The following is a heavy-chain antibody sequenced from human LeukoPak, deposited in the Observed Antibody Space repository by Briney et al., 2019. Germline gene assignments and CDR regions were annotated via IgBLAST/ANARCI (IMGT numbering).Heavy chain of an antibody. D-gene: IGHD3-22*01. Sequence: PGGPLRLSCAASRFTFSDHYMDWVRQAPGKGLEWVARIRTRAKGYTTLYAPSVRDRFSISRDDSTNSVYLQMNSLKTEDTAVYFCARVGDYYDTRGFSSDAFDIWGLGTMVTVAS. V-gene: IGHV3-72*01. CDR1: RFTFSDHY. J-gene: IGHJ3*02. CDR2: IRTRAKGYTT. CDR3: ARVGDYYDTRGFSSDAFDI.